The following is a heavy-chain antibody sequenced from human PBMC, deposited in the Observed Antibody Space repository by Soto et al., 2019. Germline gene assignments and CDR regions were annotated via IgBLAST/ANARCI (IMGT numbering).Heavy chain of an antibody. J-gene: IGHJ4*02. CDR2: INTDGSSR. CDR1: GFSFSGYW. CDR3: VRAAARGDD. Sequence: GGSLRLFCAASGFSFSGYWMHWVRQAPWKGLVWVSRINTDGSSRTYADSVKGRFTISRDNGKNTLYLQMNSLRVEYTAVYYCVRAAARGDDWGQGTLVTVSS. V-gene: IGHV3-74*01. D-gene: IGHD3-10*01.